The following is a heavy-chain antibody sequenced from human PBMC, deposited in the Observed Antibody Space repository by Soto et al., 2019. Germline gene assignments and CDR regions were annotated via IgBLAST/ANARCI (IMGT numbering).Heavy chain of an antibody. J-gene: IGHJ4*02. V-gene: IGHV3-30*18. Sequence: GGSLRLSCAASGFTFSSYGMHWVRQAPGKGLEWVAVISYDGSNKYYADSVKGRFTISRDNSKNTLYLQMNSLRAEDTAVYYCAKDRYRRDRIVGATTFDYWGQGTLVTVSS. D-gene: IGHD1-26*01. CDR3: AKDRYRRDRIVGATTFDY. CDR2: ISYDGSNK. CDR1: GFTFSSYG.